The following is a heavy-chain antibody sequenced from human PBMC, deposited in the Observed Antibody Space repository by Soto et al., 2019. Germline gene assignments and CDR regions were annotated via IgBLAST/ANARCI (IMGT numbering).Heavy chain of an antibody. D-gene: IGHD3-10*01. CDR1: GGTFNTYA. Sequence: QMQLVQSGAEVKERGSSVKISCKTPGGTFNTYALTWVRQAPGQGLEWIGGIIPIFGIKNVAQRFQGRVTINADESLTTAYMEMTSLRSDDTAVYYCAKEAGDHWGQGTLVTVSS. CDR2: IIPIFGIK. J-gene: IGHJ4*02. V-gene: IGHV1-69*01. CDR3: AKEAGDH.